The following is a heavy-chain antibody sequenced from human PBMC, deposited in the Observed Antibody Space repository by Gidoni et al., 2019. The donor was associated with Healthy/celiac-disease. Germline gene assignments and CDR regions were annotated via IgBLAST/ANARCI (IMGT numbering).Heavy chain of an antibody. D-gene: IGHD1-26*01. Sequence: EVQLVESGGGLVQPGGSLRLSCAASGFTFSSYSMNWVRQAPGKGLEWVSYISSSSSTIYYADSVKGRFTISRDNAKNSLYLQMNSLRDEDTAVYYCARDALVGARWEGYFDYWGQGTLVTVSS. CDR1: GFTFSSYS. J-gene: IGHJ4*02. V-gene: IGHV3-48*02. CDR2: ISSSSSTI. CDR3: ARDALVGARWEGYFDY.